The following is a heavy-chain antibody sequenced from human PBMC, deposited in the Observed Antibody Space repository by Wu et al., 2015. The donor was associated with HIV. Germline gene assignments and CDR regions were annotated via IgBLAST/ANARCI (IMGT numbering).Heavy chain of an antibody. CDR1: GGNFNNYA. CDR2: ITPLFGRP. V-gene: IGHV1-69*13. CDR3: AKANRIVTNGIDFYHYYGMDV. J-gene: IGHJ6*02. D-gene: IGHD1-1*01. Sequence: QVQLVQSGAEVKKPGSSVKVSCKASGGNFNNYAINWVRQAPGAGLEWMGRITPLFGRPNYAQKFQGKLTITADESSSTAYMELSSLKSEDTAVYFCAKANRIVTNGIDFYHYYGMDVWGQGTTVTVS.